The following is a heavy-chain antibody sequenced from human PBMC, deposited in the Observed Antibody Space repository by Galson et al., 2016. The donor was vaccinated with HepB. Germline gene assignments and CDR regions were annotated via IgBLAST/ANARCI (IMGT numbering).Heavy chain of an antibody. D-gene: IGHD1/OR15-1a*01. CDR3: ATFIEEHSSFES. J-gene: IGHJ4*02. V-gene: IGHV3-30*03. CDR2: ISFDEIHK. CDR1: GFTFSTYG. Sequence: SLRLSCAASGFTFSTYGMHWVRQAPGKGLEWVAVISFDEIHKFYADSVKGRFTISRDNAKNSLFLQMRSLRAEDTAVYFCATFIEEHSSFESWGQGTLVTVSS.